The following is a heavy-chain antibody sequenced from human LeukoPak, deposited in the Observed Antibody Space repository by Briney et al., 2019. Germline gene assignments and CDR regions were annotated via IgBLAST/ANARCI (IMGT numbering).Heavy chain of an antibody. Sequence: SETLSLTCTVSGGSISSHYWSWIRQPPGKGLEWLGYIYYSGSTNYNPSLKSRVTISVDTSKNQFSLKLSSVTAADKAVYYCARDRDWFDPWGQGTLVTVSS. CDR2: IYYSGST. CDR1: GGSISSHY. V-gene: IGHV4-59*11. CDR3: ARDRDWFDP. D-gene: IGHD3-10*01. J-gene: IGHJ5*02.